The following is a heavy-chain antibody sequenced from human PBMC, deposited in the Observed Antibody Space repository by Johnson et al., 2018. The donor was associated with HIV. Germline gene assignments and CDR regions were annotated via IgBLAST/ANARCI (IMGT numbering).Heavy chain of an antibody. Sequence: QVQLVESGGGVVQPGGSLRLSCAASGFTFSSYGMHWVRQAPGKGLEWVAFIRYDGNNKFYADSVKGRFTISRDNAKNTMYLQMNSLRSEDTAMYYCARVRAAAVSDAFDIWGQGTMVTVSS. D-gene: IGHD6-13*01. CDR2: IRYDGNNK. V-gene: IGHV3-30*02. CDR3: ARVRAAAVSDAFDI. J-gene: IGHJ3*02. CDR1: GFTFSSYG.